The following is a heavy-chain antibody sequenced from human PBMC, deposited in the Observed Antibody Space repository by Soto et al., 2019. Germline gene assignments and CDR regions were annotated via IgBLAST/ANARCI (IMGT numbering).Heavy chain of an antibody. Sequence: QVQLQESGPGLVKPSETLSLTCTVSGGSISSYYWSWIRQPPGKGLEWIGYIYYSGSTNYNPSLKSRGTISVDTSKNQFSLKLSSVTAADTAVYYCVTMVRGVIFDYWGQGTLVTVSS. CDR3: VTMVRGVIFDY. CDR2: IYYSGST. J-gene: IGHJ4*02. V-gene: IGHV4-59*01. CDR1: GGSISSYY. D-gene: IGHD3-10*01.